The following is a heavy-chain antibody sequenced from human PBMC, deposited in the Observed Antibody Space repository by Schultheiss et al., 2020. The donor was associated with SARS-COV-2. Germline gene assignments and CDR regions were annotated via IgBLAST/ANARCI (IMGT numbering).Heavy chain of an antibody. CDR1: GGSISSYY. CDR3: ARVHDDFWSGYYFDY. D-gene: IGHD3-3*01. V-gene: IGHV4-59*01. Sequence: SETLSLTCTVSGGSISSYYWSWIRQPPGKGLEWIGYIYYSGSTNYNPSLKSRVTISVDTSKNQFSLKLSSVTAADTAVYYCARVHDDFWSGYYFDYWGQGTLGTVAS. J-gene: IGHJ4*02. CDR2: IYYSGST.